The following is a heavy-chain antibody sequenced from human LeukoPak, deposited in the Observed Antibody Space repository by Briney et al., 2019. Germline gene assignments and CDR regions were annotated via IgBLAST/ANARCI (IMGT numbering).Heavy chain of an antibody. CDR3: ARDHKRDWYFDL. CDR2: INWNGGST. CDR1: GFTFDDYG. D-gene: IGHD1-1*01. V-gene: IGHV3-20*04. J-gene: IGHJ2*01. Sequence: RPGGSLRLSCAASGFTFDDYGMSWVRQAPGRGLEWVSGINWNGGSTGYADSVKGRFTISRDNAKNSLYLQMNSLRAEDTALYYCARDHKRDWYFDLWGRGTLVTVSS.